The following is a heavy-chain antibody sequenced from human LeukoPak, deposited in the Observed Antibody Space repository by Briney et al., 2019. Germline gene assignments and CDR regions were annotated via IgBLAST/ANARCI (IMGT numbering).Heavy chain of an antibody. D-gene: IGHD5-18*01. CDR3: ARDRIIGYSYGYYHDALDI. J-gene: IGHJ3*02. V-gene: IGHV1-18*01. Sequence: ASVKVSCKASGYTFTSYGISWVRQAPGQGLEWMGWINAYNGNTNYAQKLQGRVTMTTDTSTSTAYMELRSLRSDDTAVYYCARDRIIGYSYGYYHDALDIWGQGTMVTVSS. CDR1: GYTFTSYG. CDR2: INAYNGNT.